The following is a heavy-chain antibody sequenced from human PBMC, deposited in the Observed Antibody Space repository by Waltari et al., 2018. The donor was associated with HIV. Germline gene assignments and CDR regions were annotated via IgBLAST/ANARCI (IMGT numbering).Heavy chain of an antibody. CDR1: GGSISRFY. D-gene: IGHD3-22*01. V-gene: IGHV4-59*01. Sequence: QVHLQESGPGLVKPSETLSLTCTVSGGSISRFYWSWIRQSPGEGLEWIGYTYESGSTSYNPSLKSRATISVDTSKNQFSRRLHSVTAADTAVYFCARTSYYYDDSGYYRLYYFDYWGQGTLVTVSS. J-gene: IGHJ4*02. CDR2: TYESGST. CDR3: ARTSYYYDDSGYYRLYYFDY.